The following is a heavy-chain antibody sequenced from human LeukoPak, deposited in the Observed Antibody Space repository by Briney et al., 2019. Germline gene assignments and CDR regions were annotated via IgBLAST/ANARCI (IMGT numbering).Heavy chain of an antibody. CDR3: ARHTLFEY. D-gene: IGHD3-10*02. J-gene: IGHJ4*02. Sequence: PSETLSLTCTVSGDSITSGGYYWSWIRQPPGKGLEWIGYIYYSGNTKYNPSLQSRVTLSVDTSKNQFSLKLSSVTAADTAVYYCARHTLFEYWGQGTLVTVSS. V-gene: IGHV4-61*08. CDR2: IYYSGNT. CDR1: GDSITSGGYY.